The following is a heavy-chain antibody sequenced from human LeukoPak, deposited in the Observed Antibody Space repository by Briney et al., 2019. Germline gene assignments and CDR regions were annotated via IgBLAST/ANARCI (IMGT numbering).Heavy chain of an antibody. CDR2: INPNSGGT. V-gene: IGHV1-2*02. J-gene: IGHJ4*02. CDR3: VRSVDTAMARTFDY. D-gene: IGHD5-18*01. Sequence: GASVKVSCKASGYTFTGYYMHWVRQAPGQGLEWMGWINPNSGGTNYAQKFQGRVTMTRDTSISTAYMELSRLRSDDTAVYYCVRSVDTAMARTFDYWGQGTLVTVSS. CDR1: GYTFTGYY.